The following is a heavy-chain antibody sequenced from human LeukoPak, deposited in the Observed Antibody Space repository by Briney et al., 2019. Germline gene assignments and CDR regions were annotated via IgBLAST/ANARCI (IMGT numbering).Heavy chain of an antibody. CDR2: INTYNGNT. V-gene: IGHV1-18*01. D-gene: IGHD3-10*01. J-gene: IGHJ5*02. CDR1: GYTFTNFA. Sequence: ASVKVSCKASGYTFTNFAISWVRQAPGEGLEWMGWINTYNGNTDYAQKVQDRVTMTADTSTSTAYMELRSLRSDDTAVYYCAREYGSGSQTAENWFDPWGQGTLVTVSS. CDR3: AREYGSGSQTAENWFDP.